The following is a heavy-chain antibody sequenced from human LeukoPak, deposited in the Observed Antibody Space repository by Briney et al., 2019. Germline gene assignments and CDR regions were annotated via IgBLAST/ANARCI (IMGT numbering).Heavy chain of an antibody. CDR3: ARGGSWAYPSMAY. J-gene: IGHJ4*02. D-gene: IGHD6-13*01. Sequence: GGSLRLSCAASGFTFSTYWMHWVRQGPGKGLVWVSRINPDGSGTSHADSVKGRFTISRDNSKNTLYLQMNSLRAEDTAVYYCARGGSWAYPSMAYWGQGTLVTVSS. CDR1: GFTFSTYW. V-gene: IGHV3-74*01. CDR2: INPDGSGT.